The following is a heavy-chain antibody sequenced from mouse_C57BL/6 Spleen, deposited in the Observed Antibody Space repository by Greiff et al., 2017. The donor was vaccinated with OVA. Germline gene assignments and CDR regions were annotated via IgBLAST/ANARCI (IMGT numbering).Heavy chain of an antibody. Sequence: EVKLMESGGGLVKPGGSLKLSCAASGFTFSDYGMHWVRQAPEKGLEWVAYIRSGSSTIYYADTVKGRFTLTRDTAKNTLFLQMTSLRSENTAMYYCARNGDYYGSSYGAMDDWGQGTSVTVSS. V-gene: IGHV5-17*01. CDR2: IRSGSSTI. D-gene: IGHD1-1*01. CDR3: ARNGDYYGSSYGAMDD. CDR1: GFTFSDYG. J-gene: IGHJ4*01.